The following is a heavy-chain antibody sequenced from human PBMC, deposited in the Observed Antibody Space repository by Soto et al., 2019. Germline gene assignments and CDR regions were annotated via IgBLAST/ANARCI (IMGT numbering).Heavy chain of an antibody. CDR1: GFTFDDNA. CDR2: ISWKSDI. Sequence: GGSLRLSCAVSGFTFDDNAMHWVRQAPEKGLEWVSGISWKSDIGYADSVKGRFTISRDNAENSLYLQMNSLRAEDTALYYCAITQDRGGRTTFIYWGQGTQVTVSS. V-gene: IGHV3-9*01. D-gene: IGHD3-16*01. CDR3: AITQDRGGRTTFIY. J-gene: IGHJ4*02.